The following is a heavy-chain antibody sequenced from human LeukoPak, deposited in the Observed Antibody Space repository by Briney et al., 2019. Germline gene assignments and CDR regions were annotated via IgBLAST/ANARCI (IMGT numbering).Heavy chain of an antibody. V-gene: IGHV4-39*01. CDR3: VRHHTYYGNFDY. CDR2: MHYSGST. D-gene: IGHD4-17*01. Sequence: SETLSLTCTVSGGSISSSNYYWGWIRQPPGKGLEWIGSMHYSGSTYYNPSLKSRVTISVDTSKNQFSLTLSSATAADTAVYSCVRHHTYYGNFDYWGQGTLVTVSS. J-gene: IGHJ4*02. CDR1: GGSISSSNYY.